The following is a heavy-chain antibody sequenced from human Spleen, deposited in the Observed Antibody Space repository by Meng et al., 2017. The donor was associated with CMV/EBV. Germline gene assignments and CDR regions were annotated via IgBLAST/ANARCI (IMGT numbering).Heavy chain of an antibody. V-gene: IGHV4-61*01. CDR3: VREAVSLSGGIDP. D-gene: IGHD6-19*01. J-gene: IGHJ5*02. CDR2: IYYTGST. CDR1: GASVATDSYY. Sequence: VSGASVATDSYYWGWIRQPPGKGLEWIGYIYYTGSTKYNPSLRSRVTISVDTPKNQFSLKLTAVTAADTAVYFCVREAVSLSGGIDPWGQGTLVTVSS.